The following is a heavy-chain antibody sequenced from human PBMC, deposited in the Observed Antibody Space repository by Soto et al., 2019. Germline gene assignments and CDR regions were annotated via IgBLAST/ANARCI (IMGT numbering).Heavy chain of an antibody. CDR3: ARESWNDYVWGSYRYPVGFDY. Sequence: PSETLSLTCAVYGGSFSGYYWSWIRQPPGKGLEWIGEINHSGSTNYNPSLKSRVTISVDTSKNQFSLELSSVTAADTAVYYCARESWNDYVWGSYRYPVGFDYWGQGTLVTVSS. D-gene: IGHD3-16*02. CDR1: GGSFSGYY. CDR2: INHSGST. V-gene: IGHV4-34*01. J-gene: IGHJ4*02.